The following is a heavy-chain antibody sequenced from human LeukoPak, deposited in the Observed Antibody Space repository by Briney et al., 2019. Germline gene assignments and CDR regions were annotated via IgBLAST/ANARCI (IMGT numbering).Heavy chain of an antibody. D-gene: IGHD6-19*01. Sequence: SETLSLTCAVYGGSFSGYYWSWIRQPPGKGLEWIGEINHSGSTNYNPSLKSRVTISVDTSKNQFSLKLSSVTAADTAVYYCARGSRYSSGWYWGQGTLVTVSS. CDR3: ARGSRYSSGWY. CDR1: GGSFSGYY. J-gene: IGHJ4*02. V-gene: IGHV4-34*01. CDR2: INHSGST.